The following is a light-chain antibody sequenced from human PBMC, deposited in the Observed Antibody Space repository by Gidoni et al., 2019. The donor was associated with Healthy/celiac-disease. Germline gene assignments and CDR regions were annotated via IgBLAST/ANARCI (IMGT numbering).Light chain of an antibody. J-gene: IGLJ2*01. CDR2: DVS. CDR3: SSYTSSSTLVV. Sequence: QSALTQPASLSGSPGQSITISSTGTSSDVGGYNYVSWYQQHPGKAPKLMIYDVSNRPSGVSNRFSGSKSGNTASLTISGLQAEDEADYYCSSYTSSSTLVVFGGGTKLTVL. V-gene: IGLV2-14*01. CDR1: SSDVGGYNY.